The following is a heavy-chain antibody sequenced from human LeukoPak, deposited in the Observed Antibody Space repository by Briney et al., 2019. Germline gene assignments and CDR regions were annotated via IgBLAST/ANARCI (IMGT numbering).Heavy chain of an antibody. CDR3: ARDRKAAADYYYYYYMDV. CDR1: GASIRSTSYH. D-gene: IGHD6-13*01. Sequence: KPSETLSLTCTVSGASIRSTSYHWSWIRQPPGKGLEWIGEINHSGSTNYNPSHKSRVTISVDTSKNQFSLKLSSVTAEDTAVYYCARDRKAAADYYYYYYMDVWGKGTTVTVSS. CDR2: INHSGST. V-gene: IGHV4-39*07. J-gene: IGHJ6*03.